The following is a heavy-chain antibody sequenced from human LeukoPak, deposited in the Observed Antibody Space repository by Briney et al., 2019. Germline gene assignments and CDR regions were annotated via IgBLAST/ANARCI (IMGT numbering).Heavy chain of an antibody. J-gene: IGHJ5*02. V-gene: IGHV1-69*13. Sequence: ASVKVSCKASGGTFSSYAISWVRQAPGQGLERMGGIIPIFGTANYAQKFQGRVTITADESTSTAHMELSSLRSEDTAVYYCARDRPQQLSNWFDPWGQGTLVTVSS. D-gene: IGHD6-13*01. CDR3: ARDRPQQLSNWFDP. CDR2: IIPIFGTA. CDR1: GGTFSSYA.